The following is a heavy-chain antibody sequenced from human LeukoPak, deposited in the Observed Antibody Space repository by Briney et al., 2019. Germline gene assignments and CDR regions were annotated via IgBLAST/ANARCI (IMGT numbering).Heavy chain of an antibody. D-gene: IGHD3-22*01. J-gene: IGHJ4*02. CDR2: ISSSSSYI. CDR1: GFTFSSYS. V-gene: IGHV3-21*01. Sequence: GGSLRLSCAASGFTFSSYSMTWVRQAPGKGLEWVSSISSSSSYIYYADSVKGRFTISRDNAKNSLYLQMNSLRAEDTAVYYCASNPQVSHDSSGYSDYWGQGTLVTVSS. CDR3: ASNPQVSHDSSGYSDY.